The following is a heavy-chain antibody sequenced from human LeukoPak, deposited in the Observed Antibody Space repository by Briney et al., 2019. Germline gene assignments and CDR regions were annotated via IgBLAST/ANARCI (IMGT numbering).Heavy chain of an antibody. J-gene: IGHJ4*02. CDR3: ARGVGSGSDY. D-gene: IGHD6-19*01. Sequence: SGTLSLTCTVSGGSISSYYWSWIRQPPGKGLEWIGYIYYSGSTNYNPSLKSRVTISVDTSKNQFSLKLSSVTAADTAVYYCARGVGSGSDYWGQGTLVTVSS. V-gene: IGHV4-59*12. CDR2: IYYSGST. CDR1: GGSISSYY.